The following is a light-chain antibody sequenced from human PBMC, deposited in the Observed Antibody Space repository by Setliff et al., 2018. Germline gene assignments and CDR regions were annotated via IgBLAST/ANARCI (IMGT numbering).Light chain of an antibody. CDR2: EVT. CDR3: SSYGGSNNLV. Sequence: QSALTQPPPASGSPGQSVTISCTGTSSDVGGYTYVSWYQQHPGKAPKLMIYEVTKRPSGVPDRFSGSKSGNTASLTVSGLQAEDEADYYCSSYGGSNNLVFGGGTKVTVL. V-gene: IGLV2-8*01. CDR1: SSDVGGYTY. J-gene: IGLJ3*02.